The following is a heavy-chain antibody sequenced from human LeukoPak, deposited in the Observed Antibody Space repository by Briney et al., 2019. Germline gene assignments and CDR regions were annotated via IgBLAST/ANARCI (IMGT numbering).Heavy chain of an antibody. J-gene: IGHJ3*02. CDR1: GFTFSTYW. D-gene: IGHD5-18*01. V-gene: IGHV3-7*01. Sequence: SGGSLRLSCAVSGFTFSTYWMSWVRQAPGKGLEWVANIKHDGSDKYYVDSVKGRFTISRDNANNSLYLQMNSLRAEDAAVYYCARALDTAMVFPHDAFDIWGQGTMVTVSS. CDR2: IKHDGSDK. CDR3: ARALDTAMVFPHDAFDI.